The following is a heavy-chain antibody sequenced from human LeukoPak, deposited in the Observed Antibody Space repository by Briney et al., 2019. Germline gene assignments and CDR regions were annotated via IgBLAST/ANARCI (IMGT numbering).Heavy chain of an antibody. Sequence: GSSVKVSCKASGGTFSSYAISWVRQAPGQGLEWMGGIIPIFGTANYAQKFQGRVTITTDESTSTAYMELSSLRSEDTAVYYCARGPYYYDSSGYPYYYYYMDAWGKGTTVTVSS. V-gene: IGHV1-69*05. CDR2: IIPIFGTA. D-gene: IGHD3-22*01. CDR3: ARGPYYYDSSGYPYYYYYMDA. J-gene: IGHJ6*03. CDR1: GGTFSSYA.